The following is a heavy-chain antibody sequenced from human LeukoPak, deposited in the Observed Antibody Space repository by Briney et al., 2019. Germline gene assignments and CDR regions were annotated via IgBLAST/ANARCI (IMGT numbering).Heavy chain of an antibody. Sequence: GGSLRLSCAASGFAFSRYSMNWVRQAPGKGLEWVSYISTSSGTIYYADSVKGRFTISRDDAESSLYLQLNSLRAEDTAVYYCARDGSIAAAAYYYYMDVWGKGTTVTISS. CDR3: ARDGSIAAAAYYYYMDV. CDR1: GFAFSRYS. J-gene: IGHJ6*03. D-gene: IGHD6-13*01. CDR2: ISTSSGTI. V-gene: IGHV3-48*01.